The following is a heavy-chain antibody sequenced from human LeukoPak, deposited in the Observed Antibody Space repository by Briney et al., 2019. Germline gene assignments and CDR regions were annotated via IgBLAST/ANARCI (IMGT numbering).Heavy chain of an antibody. CDR1: GGSISSHY. CDR3: RRDALVGYFSYYYMDV. Sequence: PSETLSLTCTVSGGSISSHYWTWIRQSPVKGLEWIGDISNSGSTSYNPSLKSRVTISIDTSKNQFSLKLSSVTAADTAVYYCRRDALVGYFSYYYMDVWGKGTTVTVSS. D-gene: IGHD2-15*01. J-gene: IGHJ6*03. V-gene: IGHV4-59*11. CDR2: ISNSGST.